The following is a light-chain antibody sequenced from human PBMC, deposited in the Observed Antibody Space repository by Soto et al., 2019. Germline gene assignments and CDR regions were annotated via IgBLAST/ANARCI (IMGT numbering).Light chain of an antibody. J-gene: IGKJ1*01. V-gene: IGKV3-20*01. Sequence: EIALKQSRATLSLSSGERAALSWMARQSINSIYLAGHQQKPGQAPRLLIYGASNRATGIPDRFSGSGSGTDFTLTISRLEPEDFAVYYCQQYGSSTWTFGQGTKVDIK. CDR1: QSINSIY. CDR3: QQYGSSTWT. CDR2: GAS.